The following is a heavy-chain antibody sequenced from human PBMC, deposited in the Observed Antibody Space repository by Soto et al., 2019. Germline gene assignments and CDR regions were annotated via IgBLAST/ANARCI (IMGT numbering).Heavy chain of an antibody. J-gene: IGHJ3*02. CDR2: IYPGGSI. Sequence: QVQLQESGPGLVKPSGTLSLICVVSGGSIISSNWWSWVRQSPGKGLEWIGEIYPGGSINYNPSLKSRITISIDKSENHFTLNLSSVNAADTAVYYCATRLTGDAFDIWGQGTMVTVSS. V-gene: IGHV4-4*02. CDR3: ATRLTGDAFDI. D-gene: IGHD7-27*01. CDR1: GGSIISSNW.